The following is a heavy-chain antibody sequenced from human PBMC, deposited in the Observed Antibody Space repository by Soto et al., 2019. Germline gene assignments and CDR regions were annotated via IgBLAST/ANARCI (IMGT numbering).Heavy chain of an antibody. Sequence: LXLTCTVSVGSISSGVYYWSWIRQHPGKGLEWIGYIYYSGSTYYNPSLKSRVTISVDTSKNQFSLKLSSVTAADTAVYYCARMVRSGSYLNWFDPWGQGTLVTVSS. J-gene: IGHJ5*02. CDR1: VGSISSGVYY. V-gene: IGHV4-31*03. CDR3: ARMVRSGSYLNWFDP. CDR2: IYYSGST. D-gene: IGHD1-26*01.